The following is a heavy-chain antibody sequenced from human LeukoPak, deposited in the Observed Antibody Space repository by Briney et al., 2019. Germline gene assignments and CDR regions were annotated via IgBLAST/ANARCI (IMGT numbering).Heavy chain of an antibody. J-gene: IGHJ3*02. D-gene: IGHD3-22*01. CDR1: GGSISSGGYY. Sequence: TLSPTCTVSGGSISSGGYYWSWIRQHPGKGLEWIGYIYYSGSTYYNPSLKSRVTISVDTSKNQFSLKLSSVTAADTAVYCCARGRDHYYDSSGYYYYWAFDIWGQGTMVTVSS. CDR3: ARGRDHYYDSSGYYYYWAFDI. CDR2: IYYSGST. V-gene: IGHV4-31*03.